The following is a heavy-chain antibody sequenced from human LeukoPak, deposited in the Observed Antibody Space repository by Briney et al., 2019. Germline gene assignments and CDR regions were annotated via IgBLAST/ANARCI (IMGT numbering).Heavy chain of an antibody. CDR1: GLTFSTYA. CDR3: AKSSDSSDSSGYYDVGELDF. CDR2: ISGSGGST. V-gene: IGHV3-23*01. J-gene: IGHJ4*02. D-gene: IGHD3-22*01. Sequence: PGASLRLSCAASGLTFSTYAMSWVRQAPGKGLEWVSGISGSGGSTYYADSVRGRFTISRDNSKNTLYLQMNSLRAEDTAVYYCAKSSDSSDSSGYYDVGELDFGAQGTLSPSPQ.